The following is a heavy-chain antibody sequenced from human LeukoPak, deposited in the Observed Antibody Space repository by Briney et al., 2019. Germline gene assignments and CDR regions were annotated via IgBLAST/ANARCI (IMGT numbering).Heavy chain of an antibody. CDR1: GFTVSANY. CDR2: IYSGGGT. J-gene: IGHJ4*02. Sequence: GGSLRLSCAASGFTVSANYMSWARQVPGKGLEWISVIYSGGGTHYADSVKGRFTTSRDSSKNTLYLQMSSLRGEDTAVYYCARSTSSGWHYFDYWGQGTLVTVSS. V-gene: IGHV3-66*02. D-gene: IGHD6-25*01. CDR3: ARSTSSGWHYFDY.